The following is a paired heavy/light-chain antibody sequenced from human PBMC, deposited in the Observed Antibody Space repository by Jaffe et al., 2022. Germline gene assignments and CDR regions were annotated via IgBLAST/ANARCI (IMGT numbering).Light chain of an antibody. CDR3: QQFNSYLVT. CDR1: QGISSA. CDR2: DAS. J-gene: IGKJ1*01. V-gene: IGKV1-13*02. Sequence: AIQLTQSPSSLSASVGDRVTITCRASQGISSALAWYQQKPGKAPKLLIYDASSLESGVPSRFSGSGSGTDFTLTISSLQPEDFATYYCQQFNSYLVTFGQGTKVEIK.
Heavy chain of an antibody. J-gene: IGHJ4*02. CDR3: ARGPAAASGVCDY. Sequence: QVQLVQSGAEVKKPGASVKVSCKASGYTFTGYYMHWVRQAPGQGLEWMGWINPNSGGTNYAQKFQGRVTMTRDTSISTAYMELSRLRSDDTAVYYCARGPAAASGVCDYWGQGTLVTVSS. CDR1: GYTFTGYY. CDR2: INPNSGGT. V-gene: IGHV1-2*02. D-gene: IGHD6-13*01.